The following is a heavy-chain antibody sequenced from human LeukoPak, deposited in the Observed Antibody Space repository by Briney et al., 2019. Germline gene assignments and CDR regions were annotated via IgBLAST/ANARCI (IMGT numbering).Heavy chain of an antibody. CDR1: GFRFYDV. CDR3: AKENPSYGSGIRGGIDI. J-gene: IGHJ3*02. CDR2: VSWNSGSI. V-gene: IGHV3-9*01. D-gene: IGHD3-10*01. Sequence: GRSLRLSCAASGFRFYDVMHWVRQAPGKGLEWVSGVSWNSGSIGYADSVKGRFTISRDNAKNSLYLQMNGLRAEDTALYYCAKENPSYGSGIRGGIDIWGQGTMVTVSS.